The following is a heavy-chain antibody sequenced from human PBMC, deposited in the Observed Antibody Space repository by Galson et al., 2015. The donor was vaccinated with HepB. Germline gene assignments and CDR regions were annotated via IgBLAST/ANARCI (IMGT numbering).Heavy chain of an antibody. CDR1: GFTFTSSA. J-gene: IGHJ6*02. V-gene: IGHV1-58*01. Sequence: SVKVSCKASGFTFTSSAVQWVRQARGQRLEWIGWIVGGSGNTNYAQKFQERVTITRDMSTSTAHMELSSLRSEDAAVYYCAATSEVGAQEAALYYYYGMDVWGQGTTVTVSS. CDR3: AATSEVGAQEAALYYYYGMDV. D-gene: IGHD1-26*01. CDR2: IVGGSGNT.